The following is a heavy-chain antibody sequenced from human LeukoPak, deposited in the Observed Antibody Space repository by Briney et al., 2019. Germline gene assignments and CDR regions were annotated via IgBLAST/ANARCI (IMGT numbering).Heavy chain of an antibody. V-gene: IGHV3-74*03. CDR3: ARDKCGGIWYALHI. CDR2: MSGDGYST. CDR1: GFTFSNYS. Sequence: PGGSLRLSCAASGFTFSNYSMHWVRQAPGKGLVWVSVMSGDGYSTKYADSAKGRFTISRDNATNTLYVQTSSLRGDDTAMYFCARDKCGGIWYALHIWGQGTMVTVSS. J-gene: IGHJ3*02. D-gene: IGHD2-15*01.